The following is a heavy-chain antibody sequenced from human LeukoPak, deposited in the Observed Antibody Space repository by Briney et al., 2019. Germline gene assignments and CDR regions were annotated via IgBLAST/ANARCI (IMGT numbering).Heavy chain of an antibody. Sequence: SETLSLTSAVYGGSFSGYYWSWIRQPPGKGLEWIGEINHSGSTNYNPSLQSRVTIPVAKSKHQFSLRLTSVTAADTAVYYCAGQGRIEYPYGYWGQGTLVTVPS. D-gene: IGHD1-26*01. CDR3: AGQGRIEYPYGY. J-gene: IGHJ4*02. CDR2: INHSGST. V-gene: IGHV4-34*01. CDR1: GGSFSGYY.